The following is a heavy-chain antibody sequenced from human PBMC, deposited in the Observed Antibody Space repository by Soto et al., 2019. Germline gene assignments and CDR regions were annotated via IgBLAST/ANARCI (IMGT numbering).Heavy chain of an antibody. J-gene: IGHJ6*02. D-gene: IGHD3-3*01. V-gene: IGHV3-21*01. CDR1: GFTFSSYS. Sequence: EVQLVESGGGLVKPGGSLRLSCAASGFTFSSYSMNWVRQAPGKVLEWVSSISSSSSYIYYADAVPGRFTISRENAKNSLYLQMNSLRAENTAVYYCERDLTNFGVVRGDGMDVWVRGTTVPVSS. CDR3: ERDLTNFGVVRGDGMDV. CDR2: ISSSSSYI.